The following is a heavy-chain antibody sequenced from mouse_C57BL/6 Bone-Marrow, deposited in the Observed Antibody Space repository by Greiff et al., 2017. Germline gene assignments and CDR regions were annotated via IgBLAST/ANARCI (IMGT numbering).Heavy chain of an antibody. Sequence: QVQLKQPGAELVMPGASVKLSCKASGYTFTSYWMHWVKQRPGQGLEWIGEIDPSDSYTNYNQKFKGKTTLTVDKSSSTAYIQLSSLTSEDSAVYYCARHYGSSYRYAMDYWGQGTSVTVSS. CDR1: GYTFTSYW. CDR2: IDPSDSYT. V-gene: IGHV1-69*01. CDR3: ARHYGSSYRYAMDY. D-gene: IGHD1-1*01. J-gene: IGHJ4*01.